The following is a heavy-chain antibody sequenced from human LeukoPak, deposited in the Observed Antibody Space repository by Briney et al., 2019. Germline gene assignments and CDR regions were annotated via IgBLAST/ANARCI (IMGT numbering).Heavy chain of an antibody. V-gene: IGHV3-23*01. CDR2: ISGSGGST. D-gene: IGHD3-22*01. Sequence: GGTLRLSCAASGFTFITYAMSWVRQAPGKGLEWVSAISGSGGSTYYADSVKGRFTISRDNSKNTLYLQMNSLRAEDTAVYYCAKDYGYYYDSSGYYPLDYWGQGTLVTVSS. CDR1: GFTFITYA. J-gene: IGHJ4*02. CDR3: AKDYGYYYDSSGYYPLDY.